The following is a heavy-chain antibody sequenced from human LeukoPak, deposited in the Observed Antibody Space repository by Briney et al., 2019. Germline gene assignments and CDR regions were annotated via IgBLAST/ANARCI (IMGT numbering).Heavy chain of an antibody. Sequence: GGSLRLSCAASGFTFSTYAMSWVCQAPGKGPNWVSTITGSGGTTYYADSVKGRFTISRDNSKNTLFLQMHSLRAEDTAIYYCAKHATEGGSSSTSSWDYWGQGTLVTVSS. D-gene: IGHD2-2*01. CDR1: GFTFSTYA. CDR2: ITGSGGTT. V-gene: IGHV3-23*01. CDR3: AKHATEGGSSSTSSWDY. J-gene: IGHJ4*02.